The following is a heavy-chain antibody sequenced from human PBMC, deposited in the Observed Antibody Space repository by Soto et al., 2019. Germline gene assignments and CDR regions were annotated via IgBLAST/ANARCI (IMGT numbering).Heavy chain of an antibody. J-gene: IGHJ4*02. CDR1: GGTFSSYA. CDR2: IIPIFGTA. V-gene: IGHV1-69*13. Sequence: SVKVSWKDSGGTFSSYAISWVRQAPGQGLECMGGIIPIFGTANYAQKFQGRVTITADESTSTAYMELSSLRSEDTAVYYCARGVMNYYDSSGQPARYFDYWGQGTLDTVSS. CDR3: ARGVMNYYDSSGQPARYFDY. D-gene: IGHD3-22*01.